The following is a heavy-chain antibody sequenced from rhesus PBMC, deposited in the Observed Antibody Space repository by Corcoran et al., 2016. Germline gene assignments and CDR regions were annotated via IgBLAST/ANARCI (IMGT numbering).Heavy chain of an antibody. CDR2: IRGSSGST. D-gene: IGHD3-16*01. CDR1: GGSIRSSNW. Sequence: QVQLQESGPGLVKPSETLSLTCAVSGGSIRSSNWWSWIRQPPGKGLEWIGYIRGSSGSTYSHPPLKSRVTIAKGTSKDQFSLKLSSVTAADTAVYYCARDYSGSYYYFWGQGVLVTVSS. J-gene: IGHJ4*01. CDR3: ARDYSGSYYYF. V-gene: IGHV4S19*01.